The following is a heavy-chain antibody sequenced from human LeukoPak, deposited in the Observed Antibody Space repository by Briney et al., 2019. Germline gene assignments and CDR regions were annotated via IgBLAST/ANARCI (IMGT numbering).Heavy chain of an antibody. Sequence: SETLFLTCTVSGGSISSYYWSWIRQPPGKGLEWIGYIYYSGSTNYNPSLKSRVTISVDTSKNQFSLKLSSVTAGDTAVYYCARGRGGDYEHWGQGTLATVSS. CDR3: ARGRGGDYEH. CDR1: GGSISSYY. V-gene: IGHV4-59*01. J-gene: IGHJ4*02. CDR2: IYYSGST. D-gene: IGHD2-21*02.